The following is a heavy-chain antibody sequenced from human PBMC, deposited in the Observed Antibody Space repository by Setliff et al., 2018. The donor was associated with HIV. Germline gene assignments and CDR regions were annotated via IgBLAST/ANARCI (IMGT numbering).Heavy chain of an antibody. CDR2: ISPNSGDT. V-gene: IGHV1-2*06. J-gene: IGHJ5*02. D-gene: IGHD3-22*01. Sequence: ASVKVSCKASGYTFPCYDIHWVRQAPGQWLEWMGRISPNSGDTNYAQKCQGRVAMTRDTSISTAYMALTRLRSDDTAVYYCAREDHYDRFLDHWGQGALVTVSS. CDR3: AREDHYDRFLDH. CDR1: GYTFPCYD.